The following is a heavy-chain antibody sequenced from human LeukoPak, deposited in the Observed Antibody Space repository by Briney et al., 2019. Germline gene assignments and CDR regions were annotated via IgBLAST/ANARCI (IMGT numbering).Heavy chain of an antibody. CDR1: GFTFSSYA. V-gene: IGHV3-30-3*01. D-gene: IGHD3-3*01. CDR2: ISYDGSNK. Sequence: GGSLRLSRAASGFTFSSYAMHWVRQAPGKGLEWVAVISYDGSNKYYADSVKGRFTISRDNSKNTLYLQMNSLRAEDTAVYYCARDRGYYDFWSGPRHYYYYGMDVWGQGTTVTVSS. J-gene: IGHJ6*02. CDR3: ARDRGYYDFWSGPRHYYYYGMDV.